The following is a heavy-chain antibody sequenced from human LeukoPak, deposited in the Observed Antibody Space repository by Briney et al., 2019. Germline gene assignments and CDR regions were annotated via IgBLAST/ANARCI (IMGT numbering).Heavy chain of an antibody. J-gene: IGHJ4*02. CDR1: GFTFSSYW. D-gene: IGHD6-19*01. Sequence: PGGSLRLSCAASGFTFSSYWMNWARQAPGKGLEWVSYISSSGSTIYYADSVKGRFTISRDNAKNSLYLQMNSLRAEDTAVYYCATEEVALAGTPFDYWGQGTLVTVSS. V-gene: IGHV3-48*04. CDR2: ISSSGSTI. CDR3: ATEEVALAGTPFDY.